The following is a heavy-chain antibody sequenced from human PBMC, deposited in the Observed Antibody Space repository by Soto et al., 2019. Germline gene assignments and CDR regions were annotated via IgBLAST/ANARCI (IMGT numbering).Heavy chain of an antibody. D-gene: IGHD6-19*01. Sequence: ASLKVSCKASGYTFTGYYMHWVRQAPGQGLEWMGWINPNSGGTNYAQKFQGWVTMTRDTSISTAYMELSRLRSDDTAVYYCAREPCIAVAGTLLGMDVWGQGTTVTVSS. CDR3: AREPCIAVAGTLLGMDV. J-gene: IGHJ6*02. CDR1: GYTFTGYY. V-gene: IGHV1-2*04. CDR2: INPNSGGT.